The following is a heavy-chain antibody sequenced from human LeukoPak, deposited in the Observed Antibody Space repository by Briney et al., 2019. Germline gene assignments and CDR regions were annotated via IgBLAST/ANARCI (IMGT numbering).Heavy chain of an antibody. CDR1: GFNFSSYA. D-gene: IGHD3-22*01. V-gene: IGHV3-23*01. CDR3: ARVGYYDSSGYRAFDI. J-gene: IGHJ3*02. Sequence: GGSLRLSCAASGFNFSSYAMSWVRQAPGKGLEWVSAISGSGGSTYYADSVKGRFTSSGDNAKNSLYLQMNSLRAEDTAVYYCARVGYYDSSGYRAFDIWDQGTMVTVSS. CDR2: ISGSGGST.